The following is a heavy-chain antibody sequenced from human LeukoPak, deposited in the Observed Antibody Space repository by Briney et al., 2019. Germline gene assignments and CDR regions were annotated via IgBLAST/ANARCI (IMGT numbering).Heavy chain of an antibody. D-gene: IGHD5-12*01. CDR1: GFTFSSYA. V-gene: IGHV3-30-3*01. Sequence: GGSLRLSCVASGFTFSSYAMHWVRQAPGKGLEWVAVISYDGSNKYYADSVKGRFTISKDNSKNTLYLQMNSLRAEDTAVYYCARDPTHSHSGYDFYFDYWGQGTLVTVSS. CDR3: ARDPTHSHSGYDFYFDY. CDR2: ISYDGSNK. J-gene: IGHJ4*02.